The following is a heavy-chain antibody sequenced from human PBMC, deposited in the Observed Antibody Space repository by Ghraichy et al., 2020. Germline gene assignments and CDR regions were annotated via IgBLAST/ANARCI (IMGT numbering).Heavy chain of an antibody. CDR3: ARGSSSTGFDY. CDR1: GFTFSNYW. V-gene: IGHV3-7*01. D-gene: IGHD6-6*01. J-gene: IGHJ4*02. CDR2: IKQDGSEK. Sequence: GGSLRLSCAASGFTFSNYWMSWVRQAPGKGLEWVANIKQDGSEKYYVDSVKGRFTISRDNAKNSLYLQMNSLRAEDTAVYYCARGSSSTGFDYWGQGTLVTVSS.